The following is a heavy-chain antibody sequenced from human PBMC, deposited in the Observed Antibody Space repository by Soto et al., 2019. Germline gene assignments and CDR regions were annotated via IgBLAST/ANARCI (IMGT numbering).Heavy chain of an antibody. Sequence: GGSLRLSCAASGFTFSSYAMSWVRQAPGKGLEWVSAISGSGGGTYYADSVKARFTISRDNSKNTLYLQMNSLRAEDTAVYYCAKDKLGVTTARGAFDIWGQGTMVTVSS. CDR3: AKDKLGVTTARGAFDI. J-gene: IGHJ3*02. V-gene: IGHV3-23*01. CDR1: GFTFSSYA. D-gene: IGHD4-17*01. CDR2: ISGSGGGT.